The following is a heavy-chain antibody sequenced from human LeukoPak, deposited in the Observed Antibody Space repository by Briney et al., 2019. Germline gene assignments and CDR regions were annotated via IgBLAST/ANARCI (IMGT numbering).Heavy chain of an antibody. D-gene: IGHD1-1*01. V-gene: IGHV4-39*07. CDR3: ARGPTNYYYYYYYMDV. Sequence: EPSETLSLTCTVSGGSISSSSYYWGWIRQPPGKGLEWIGSIYYSGSTNYNPSLKSRVTISVDTSKNQFSLKLSSVTAADTAVYYCARGPTNYYYYYYYMDVWGKGTTVTVSS. J-gene: IGHJ6*03. CDR1: GGSISSSSYY. CDR2: IYYSGST.